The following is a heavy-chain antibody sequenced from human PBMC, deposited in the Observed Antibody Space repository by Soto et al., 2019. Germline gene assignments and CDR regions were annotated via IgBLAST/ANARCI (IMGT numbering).Heavy chain of an antibody. Sequence: QVQLVESGGGVVQPGRSLRLSCAASGFTFSSYGMHWVRQAPGKGLEWVAVISYDGSNKYYADSVKGRFTISRDNSKNTLYLQMNSLRAEDTAVYYCAKARVGAAPRYYYYGMDVWGQGTTVTVSS. CDR3: AKARVGAAPRYYYYGMDV. D-gene: IGHD6-13*01. V-gene: IGHV3-30*18. CDR2: ISYDGSNK. CDR1: GFTFSSYG. J-gene: IGHJ6*02.